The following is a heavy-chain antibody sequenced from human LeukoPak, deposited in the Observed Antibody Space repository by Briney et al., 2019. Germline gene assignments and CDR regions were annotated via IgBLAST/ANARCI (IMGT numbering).Heavy chain of an antibody. Sequence: SETLSLTCAVYGGSFSGYYWSWIRQPPGKGLEWIGEINHSGSTNYNPSLKGRVTISVDTSKNQFSLKLSSVTAADTAVYYCAREATEGTDAFDIWGQGTMVTVSS. D-gene: IGHD1-1*01. V-gene: IGHV4-34*01. CDR1: GGSFSGYY. CDR2: INHSGST. CDR3: AREATEGTDAFDI. J-gene: IGHJ3*02.